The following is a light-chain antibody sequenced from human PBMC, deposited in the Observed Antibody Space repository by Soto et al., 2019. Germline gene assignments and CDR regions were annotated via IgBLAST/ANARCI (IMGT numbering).Light chain of an antibody. CDR2: DVS. CDR3: QQRSNWPFT. V-gene: IGKV3-11*01. J-gene: IGKJ2*01. CDR1: QSVSSY. Sequence: EIVLTQSPATLSLSPGERATLSCRASQSVSSYLAWYQQKPGQAPRLLIYDVSNRATGIPARFSGSGSGTDFPLTISSLEPEDFAVYYCQQRSNWPFTFGQGTKLEIK.